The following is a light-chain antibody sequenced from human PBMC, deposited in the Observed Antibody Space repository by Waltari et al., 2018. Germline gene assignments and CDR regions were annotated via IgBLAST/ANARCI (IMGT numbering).Light chain of an antibody. CDR3: MIWHSSAWV. CDR1: SGINVGTYR. CDR2: YKSDSDK. Sequence: QAVLTQPSSLSASPGASASLTCPLRSGINVGTYRISWYQPKPGSPPQYLLRYKSDSDKQQGSGVPSRFSGSKDASANAGILLISGLQSEDEADYYCMIWHSSAWVFGGGTKLTVL. V-gene: IGLV5-45*03. J-gene: IGLJ2*01.